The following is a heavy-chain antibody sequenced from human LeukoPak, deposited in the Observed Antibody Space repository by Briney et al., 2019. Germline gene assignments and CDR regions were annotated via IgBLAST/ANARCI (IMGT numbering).Heavy chain of an antibody. CDR3: AREVVVITDDAFDI. V-gene: IGHV4-59*01. J-gene: IGHJ3*02. D-gene: IGHD3-22*01. Sequence: SETLSLTCTVSGGSISSYYWSWIRQPPGKGLEWFGYIYYSGSTNYNPSLKSRVTISVDTSKNQFYLKLSSVTAADTAVYYCAREVVVITDDAFDIWGQGTMVTVSS. CDR2: IYYSGST. CDR1: GGSISSYY.